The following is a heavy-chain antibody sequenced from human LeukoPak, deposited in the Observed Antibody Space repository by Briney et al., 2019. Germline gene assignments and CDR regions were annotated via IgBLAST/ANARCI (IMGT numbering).Heavy chain of an antibody. CDR1: GYTFTAYY. D-gene: IGHD5-18*01. V-gene: IGHV1-69*13. CDR2: IIPIFGTA. Sequence: GASVKVSCKASGYTFTAYYMHWVRQAPGQGLEWMGGIIPIFGTANYAQKFQGRVTITADESTSTAYMELSSLRSEDTAVYYCAREYSYDLTPYYFDYWGQGTLVTVSS. J-gene: IGHJ4*02. CDR3: AREYSYDLTPYYFDY.